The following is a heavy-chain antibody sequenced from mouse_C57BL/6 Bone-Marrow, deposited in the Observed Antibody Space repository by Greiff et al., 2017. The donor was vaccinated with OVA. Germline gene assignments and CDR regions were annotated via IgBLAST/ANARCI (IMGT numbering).Heavy chain of an antibody. CDR3: ARSRGLLRSYWYFDV. J-gene: IGHJ1*03. V-gene: IGHV1-82*01. CDR1: GYAFSSSW. CDR2: IYPGDGDT. D-gene: IGHD1-1*01. Sequence: QVQLQQSGPELVKPGASVKISCKASGYAFSSSWMNWVKQRPGKGLEWIGRIYPGDGDTNYNGKFKGKATLTADKSSSTAYLQLSSLTSEDSAVYFCARSRGLLRSYWYFDVWGTGTTVTVSS.